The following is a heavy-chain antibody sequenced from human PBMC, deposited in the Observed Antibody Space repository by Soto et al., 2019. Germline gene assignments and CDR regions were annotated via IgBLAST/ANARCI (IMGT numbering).Heavy chain of an antibody. V-gene: IGHV3-30*18. CDR2: ISYDGSNK. Sequence: GGCLRLSCAASGFTFSSYGMHWVRQAPGKGLEWVAVISYDGSNKYYADSVKGRFTISRDNSKNTLYLQMNSLRAEDTAVYYCAKDLYSSGYHFDYWGQGTLVTVSS. J-gene: IGHJ4*02. CDR3: AKDLYSSGYHFDY. D-gene: IGHD3-22*01. CDR1: GFTFSSYG.